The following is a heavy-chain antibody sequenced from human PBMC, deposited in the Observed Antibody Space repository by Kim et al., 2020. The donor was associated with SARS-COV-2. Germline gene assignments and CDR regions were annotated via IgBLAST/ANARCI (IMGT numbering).Heavy chain of an antibody. CDR3: ARILLTAYYGMDV. J-gene: IGHJ6*02. Sequence: GGSLRLSCAASGFTFSSYGMHWVRQAPGKGLEWVAVIWYDGSNKYYADSVKGRFTISRDNSKNTLYLQMNSLRAEDTAVYYCARILLTAYYGMDVWGQGTTVTVSS. CDR2: IWYDGSNK. D-gene: IGHD2-15*01. CDR1: GFTFSSYG. V-gene: IGHV3-33*08.